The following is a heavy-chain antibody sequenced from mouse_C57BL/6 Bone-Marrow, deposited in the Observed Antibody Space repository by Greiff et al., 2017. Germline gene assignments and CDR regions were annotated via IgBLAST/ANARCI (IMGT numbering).Heavy chain of an antibody. Sequence: QVQLQQPGAELVMPGASVKLSCKASGYTFTSYWMHWVKQRPGQGLEWIGEIDPADSYTNYNQRFKGKSTLTVDKSSSTAYMQLSSLTSEDSAVYYCARRCYDYDYYYFDYWGQGTTLTVSS. V-gene: IGHV1-69*01. J-gene: IGHJ2*01. D-gene: IGHD2-4*01. CDR1: GYTFTSYW. CDR2: IDPADSYT. CDR3: ARRCYDYDYYYFDY.